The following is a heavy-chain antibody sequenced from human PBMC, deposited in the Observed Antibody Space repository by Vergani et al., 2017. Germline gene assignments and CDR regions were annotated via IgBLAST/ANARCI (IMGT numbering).Heavy chain of an antibody. V-gene: IGHV1-8*01. CDR3: ARVSLVPAAMGDYYYYMDV. CDR1: GYTFTSYD. D-gene: IGHD2-2*01. J-gene: IGHJ6*03. Sequence: QVQLVQSGAEVKKPGASVKVSCKASGYTFTSYDINWVRQATGQGLEWMGWMNPNSGNTGYAQKFQGRVTMTRNTSISTAYMELSSLRSEDTAVYYCARVSLVPAAMGDYYYYMDVWGKGTTVTVCS. CDR2: MNPNSGNT.